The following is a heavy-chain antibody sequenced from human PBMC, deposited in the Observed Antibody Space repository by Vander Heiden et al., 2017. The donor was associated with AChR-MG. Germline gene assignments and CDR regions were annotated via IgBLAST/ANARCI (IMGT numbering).Heavy chain of an antibody. CDR3: ARDRYYDFWSGYYMYYYYGMDV. Sequence: QVQLVQSGAEVKKPGASVKVSCKASGYTFTSYGISWVRQAPGQGLEWMGWSSAYNGNTNYAQKLQGRVTMTTDTSTSTAYMELRSLRSDDTAVYYCARDRYYDFWSGYYMYYYYGMDVWGQGTTVTVSS. CDR1: GYTFTSYG. J-gene: IGHJ6*02. D-gene: IGHD3-3*01. CDR2: SSAYNGNT. V-gene: IGHV1-18*01.